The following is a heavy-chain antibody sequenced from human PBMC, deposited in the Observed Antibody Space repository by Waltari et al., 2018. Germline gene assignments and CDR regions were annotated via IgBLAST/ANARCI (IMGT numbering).Heavy chain of an antibody. CDR3: ARDSSSSGRYYFDY. J-gene: IGHJ4*02. CDR2: IYHSGST. Sequence: ESGPGLVKPSETLSLTCAVSGYSISSGYYWGWIRQPPGKGLEWIGSIYHSGSTYYNPSLKSRVTISVDTSKNQFSLKLSSVTAADTAVYYCARDSSSSGRYYFDYWGQGTLVTVSS. CDR1: GYSISSGYY. V-gene: IGHV4-38-2*02. D-gene: IGHD6-6*01.